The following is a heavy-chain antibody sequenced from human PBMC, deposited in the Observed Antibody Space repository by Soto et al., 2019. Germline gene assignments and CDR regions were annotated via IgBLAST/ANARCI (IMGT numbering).Heavy chain of an antibody. Sequence: QVQLVQSGAEVKRLGSSVWVSCKTSGNISGGHAVGWVRQAPGQGLEWMGGIVPIFGAAMYPQRFKGRVTITADESKDTSYMELTRLKFDDTVVYYCARPKKYECDSDYCGHQFDYWGQGTLVTVSS. V-gene: IGHV1-69*01. CDR1: GNISGGHA. D-gene: IGHD2-21*01. CDR3: ARPKKYECDSDYCGHQFDY. CDR2: IVPIFGAA. J-gene: IGHJ4*02.